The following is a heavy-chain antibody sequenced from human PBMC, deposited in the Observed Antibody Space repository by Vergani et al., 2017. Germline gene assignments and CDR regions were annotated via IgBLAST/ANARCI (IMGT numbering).Heavy chain of an antibody. V-gene: IGHV1-69*01. CDR2: IIPIFGTA. Sequence: QVQLVQSGAEVKKPGSSVKVSCKASGGTFSSYAISWVRQAPGQGLEWMGGIIPIFGTANYAQKFQGRVTITADESTSTAYMELSSLRSEDTAVYYCARDPLRKYSSSWYPFDYWGQGTLVTVSS. CDR3: ARDPLRKYSSSWYPFDY. J-gene: IGHJ4*02. D-gene: IGHD6-13*01. CDR1: GGTFSSYA.